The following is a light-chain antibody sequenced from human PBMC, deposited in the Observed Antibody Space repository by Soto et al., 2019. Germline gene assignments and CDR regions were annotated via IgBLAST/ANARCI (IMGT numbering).Light chain of an antibody. CDR2: GAA. Sequence: SLLALFPGAKSLSPVESATLSCRRTKSVSSSYSAGCQQKHGEPPRRLLNGAASTATGSPDRFSGSRSGADFTPTISSREQDDFAAYYYHQHDSTSRTFGQGTKV. CDR1: KSVSSSY. V-gene: IGKV3-20*01. J-gene: IGKJ1*01. CDR3: HQHDSTSRT.